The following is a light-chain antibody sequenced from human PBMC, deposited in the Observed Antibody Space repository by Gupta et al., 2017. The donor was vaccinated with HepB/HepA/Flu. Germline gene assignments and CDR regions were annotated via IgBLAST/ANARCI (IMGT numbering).Light chain of an antibody. Sequence: QSVLTQPPSASGTPGQRVTISCPGRDSNIGSNTVSWYQQVPGTAPKLLVYGDDLRPSGVPDRFSGSKSGTSASLAISGLQSEDEADCYCASWDDSLNGFVFGPGTKVTVL. J-gene: IGLJ1*01. V-gene: IGLV1-44*01. CDR3: ASWDDSLNGFV. CDR2: GDD. CDR1: DSNIGSNT.